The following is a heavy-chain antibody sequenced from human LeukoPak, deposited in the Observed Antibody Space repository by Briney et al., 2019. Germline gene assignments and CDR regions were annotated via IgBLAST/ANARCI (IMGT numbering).Heavy chain of an antibody. CDR3: VRRGLILTEYLER. D-gene: IGHD3-10*01. Sequence: GGSLRLSCAASGFTFSTFSMNWVRQAPGKGPEWVSYISSSSRTTYYADSVKGRFAISRDNAKNSLYLQMNSLRAEDTAVYYCVRRGLILTEYLERWGQGTLVIVSS. CDR2: ISSSSRTT. CDR1: GFTFSTFS. V-gene: IGHV3-48*04. J-gene: IGHJ1*01.